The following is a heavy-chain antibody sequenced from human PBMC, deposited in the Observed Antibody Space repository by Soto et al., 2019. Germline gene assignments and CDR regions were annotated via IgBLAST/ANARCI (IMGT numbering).Heavy chain of an antibody. D-gene: IGHD6-19*01. Sequence: ASVKVSCKASGYMFTKSAMHWVRQAPGQRLEWMGWISGDSGNTKYSPKLQDRVTITRDTSASTAYTEPSSLRSEDTALYYCARDGVAAGNINFDYWGQGTLVTVSS. CDR2: ISGDSGNT. V-gene: IGHV1-3*01. CDR3: ARDGVAAGNINFDY. J-gene: IGHJ4*03. CDR1: GYMFTKSA.